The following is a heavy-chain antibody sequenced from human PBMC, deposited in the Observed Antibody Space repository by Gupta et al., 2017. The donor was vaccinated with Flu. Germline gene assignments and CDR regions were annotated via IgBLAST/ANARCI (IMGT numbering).Heavy chain of an antibody. D-gene: IGHD2-15*01. J-gene: IGHJ4*02. CDR2: FSDGGDKT. V-gene: IGHV3-23*01. Sequence: RQAPGEGVGWVFSFSDGGDKTYYAASVKGRFTISRDNSKNKLCLQMNSLTVEDNALYFRAEGGIGSSGVDFWGQGTLVTVSS. CDR3: AEGGIGSSGVDF.